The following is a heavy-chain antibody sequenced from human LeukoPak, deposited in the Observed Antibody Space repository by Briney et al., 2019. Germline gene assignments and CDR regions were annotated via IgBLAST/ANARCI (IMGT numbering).Heavy chain of an antibody. D-gene: IGHD3-10*01. Sequence: GESLKISCKGSGYSFTSYWIGWVRQMPGKGLEWMGIIYPGDSDTRYSPSFQGQVTISVDKSISTAYLQWSSLKASDTAMYYCARQGWYGSGSYYLYGWFDPWGQGTLVTVSS. CDR3: ARQGWYGSGSYYLYGWFDP. V-gene: IGHV5-51*01. CDR1: GYSFTSYW. CDR2: IYPGDSDT. J-gene: IGHJ5*02.